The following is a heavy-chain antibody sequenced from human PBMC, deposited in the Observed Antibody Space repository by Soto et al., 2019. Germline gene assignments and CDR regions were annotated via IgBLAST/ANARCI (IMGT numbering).Heavy chain of an antibody. J-gene: IGHJ6*03. Sequence: GGSLRLSCAASGFTFSDYYMSWIRQAPGKGLEWVSYISSSGSTIYYADSVKGRFTISRDNAKNSLYLQMKSLRAEDTAVYYCAREKICYGQLTYYYYMDVCGKVTTVPVSS. V-gene: IGHV3-11*01. CDR2: ISSSGSTI. CDR1: GFTFSDYY. CDR3: AREKICYGQLTYYYYMDV. D-gene: IGHD3-10*02.